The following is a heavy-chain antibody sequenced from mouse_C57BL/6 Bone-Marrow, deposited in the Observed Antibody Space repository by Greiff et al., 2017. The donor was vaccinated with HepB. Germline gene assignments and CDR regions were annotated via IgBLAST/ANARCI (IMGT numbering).Heavy chain of an antibody. V-gene: IGHV2-2*01. D-gene: IGHD2-4*01. J-gene: IGHJ3*01. CDR1: GFSLTSYG. CDR2: IWSGGST. Sequence: VQLQESGPGLVQPSQSLSITCTVSGFSLTSYGVHWVRQSPGKGLEWLGVIWSGGSTDYNAAFLSRMSISKDNSKSQVFFKMNSLQADDTAIYYCARNEDDYGGSAWFAYWGQGTLVTVSA. CDR3: ARNEDDYGGSAWFAY.